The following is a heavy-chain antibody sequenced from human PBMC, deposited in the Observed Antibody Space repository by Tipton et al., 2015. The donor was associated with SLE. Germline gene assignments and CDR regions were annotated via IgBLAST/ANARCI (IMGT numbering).Heavy chain of an antibody. CDR3: ARRFRDSYYFDY. V-gene: IGHV4-59*08. CDR1: GVSISDHS. Sequence: TLSLTCTVSGVSISDHSWGWIRQPPGKGLEWIGYISYSGRSNYNPPLKSQVTISLDTSKNQVSLKVSSVTAADTAVYYYARRFRDSYYFDYWGQGTLVTVSS. J-gene: IGHJ4*02. CDR2: ISYSGRS.